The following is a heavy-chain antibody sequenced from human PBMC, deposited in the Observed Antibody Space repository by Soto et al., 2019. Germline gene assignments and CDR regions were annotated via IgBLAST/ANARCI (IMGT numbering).Heavy chain of an antibody. Sequence: EVQLLESGGGLVQPGGSLRLSCSASGFTFGSCAMTWVRQAPGEGLEWVSAITGGGESTYYADSVRGRFTISRDNSKNTLYLQMNSLRAEDTALYYCAKDLYSSGWYDMDVWGKGATVTVSS. J-gene: IGHJ6*03. CDR1: GFTFGSCA. CDR2: ITGGGEST. V-gene: IGHV3-23*01. D-gene: IGHD6-19*01. CDR3: AKDLYSSGWYDMDV.